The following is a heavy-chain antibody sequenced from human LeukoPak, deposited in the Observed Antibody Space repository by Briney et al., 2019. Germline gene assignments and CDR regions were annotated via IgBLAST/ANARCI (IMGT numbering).Heavy chain of an antibody. V-gene: IGHV1-2*02. CDR2: INPNSGGT. D-gene: IGHD2-2*01. Sequence: GASAKVSCKASGYTFTGYYMHWVRQAPGQGLEWMGWINPNSGGTNYAQKFQGRVTMTRDTSISTAYMELSRLRSDDTAVYYCARDFGAAATYSYYMDVWGKGTTVTVSS. J-gene: IGHJ6*03. CDR3: ARDFGAAATYSYYMDV. CDR1: GYTFTGYY.